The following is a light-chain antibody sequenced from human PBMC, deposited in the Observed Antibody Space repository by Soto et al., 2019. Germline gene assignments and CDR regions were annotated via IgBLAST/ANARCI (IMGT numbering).Light chain of an antibody. CDR1: QSVSSNN. V-gene: IGKV3-20*01. CDR2: VAS. J-gene: IGKJ1*01. CDR3: QQHGSGPWT. Sequence: EIVLTQSPDTLSLSPGERATLSCRASQSVSSNNLAWYQHNPGQPPRLLISVASRRATGLPDRCSGSGSGSAIPLTTTSLEPEDFAVYYCQQHGSGPWTFGQGTKVEIK.